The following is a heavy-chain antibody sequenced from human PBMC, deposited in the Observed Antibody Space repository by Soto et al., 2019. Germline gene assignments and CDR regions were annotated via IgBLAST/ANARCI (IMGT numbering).Heavy chain of an antibody. J-gene: IGHJ4*01. D-gene: IGHD5-12*01. CDR1: GGLISKYS. CDR2: VLPISGST. Sequence: QVQLVQSGAEVRKPESSVKVSCKTSGGLISKYSFNWVRQAPGQGLEWMGGVLPISGSTDYAQKFQGRLTITADRSTSTVYMELSRLRSDDTANYYCATIRVRGGPLRFEDGGQGMLISVSS. V-gene: IGHV1-69*06. CDR3: ATIRVRGGPLRFED.